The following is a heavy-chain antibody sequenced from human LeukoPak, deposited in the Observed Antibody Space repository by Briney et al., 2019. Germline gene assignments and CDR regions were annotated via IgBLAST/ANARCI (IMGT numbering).Heavy chain of an antibody. Sequence: GGFLRLSCAASGFTFSSYTIHWVRQPPGKGLEWVAVISYDGSNKYYADSVKGRFTISRDNSKNTLYLQMNSLRAEDTAVYYCARTYSSSSLYYFDYWGQGTLVTVSS. V-gene: IGHV3-30*04. J-gene: IGHJ4*02. CDR1: GFTFSSYT. D-gene: IGHD6-6*01. CDR2: ISYDGSNK. CDR3: ARTYSSSSLYYFDY.